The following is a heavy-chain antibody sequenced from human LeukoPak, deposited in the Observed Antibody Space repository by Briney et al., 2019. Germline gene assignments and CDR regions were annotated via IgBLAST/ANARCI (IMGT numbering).Heavy chain of an antibody. D-gene: IGHD3-3*01. CDR2: IYYSGST. CDR1: GGSISSSSYY. Sequence: SETLPLTCTVSGGSISSSSYYWGWIRQPPGKGLEWIGSIYYSGSTYYNPSLKSRVTISVDTSKNQFSLKLSSVTAADTAVYYCARDPATIFGVVSAFDPWGQGTLVTVSS. CDR3: ARDPATIFGVVSAFDP. J-gene: IGHJ5*02. V-gene: IGHV4-39*07.